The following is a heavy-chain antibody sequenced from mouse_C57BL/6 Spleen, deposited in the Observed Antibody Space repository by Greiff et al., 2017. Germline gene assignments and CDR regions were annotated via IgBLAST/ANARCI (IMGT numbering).Heavy chain of an antibody. V-gene: IGHV7-3*01. J-gene: IGHJ2*01. CDR3: ARYDDYDPFDY. Sequence: EVKVVESGGGLVQPGGSLSLSCAASGFTFTDYYMSWVRQPPGKALEWLGFIRNKANGYTTEYSASVKGRFTISRDNSQSILYLQMNALRAEDSATYYCARYDDYDPFDYGGQGTTLTGSS. D-gene: IGHD2-4*01. CDR2: IRNKANGYTT. CDR1: GFTFTDYY.